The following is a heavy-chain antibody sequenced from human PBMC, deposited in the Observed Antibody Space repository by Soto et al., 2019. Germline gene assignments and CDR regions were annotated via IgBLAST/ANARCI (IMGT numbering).Heavy chain of an antibody. CDR3: AREEDVMAAAGPMDV. CDR2: ISGSSIYI. CDR1: GFTFSSFS. V-gene: IGHV3-21*01. D-gene: IGHD6-13*01. Sequence: GGSLRLSCAASGFTFSSFSMTWVRQAPGKGLEWVSSISGSSIYIYYADSMKGRFTISRDNAKNSLYLQMNSLRAEDTAVYYCAREEDVMAAAGPMDVWGKGTTVTVSS. J-gene: IGHJ6*03.